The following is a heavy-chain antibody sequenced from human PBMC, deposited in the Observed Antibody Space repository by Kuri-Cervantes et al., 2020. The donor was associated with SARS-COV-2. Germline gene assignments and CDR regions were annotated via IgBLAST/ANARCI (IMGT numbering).Heavy chain of an antibody. CDR1: GGTFSSYA. Sequence: SVKVSCKASGGTFSSYAISWVRQAPGQGLEWMGGIIPIFGIANYAQKFQGRVTITADESTSTAYMELSSLRSEDTAVYYCARPTGDYYGSGSYPYYYYYYMDVWGKGTTVTVSS. CDR3: ARPTGDYYGSGSYPYYYYYYMDV. J-gene: IGHJ6*03. CDR2: IIPIFGIA. V-gene: IGHV1-69*13. D-gene: IGHD3-10*01.